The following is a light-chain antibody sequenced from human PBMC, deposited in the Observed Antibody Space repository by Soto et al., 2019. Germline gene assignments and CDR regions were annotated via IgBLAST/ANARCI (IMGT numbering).Light chain of an antibody. Sequence: SYELTQPPSVSVAPGQTARITCGGNNIRSKSVHWYQQRPGQAPVLVVQDDTDRPSGIPERFSGSNSGNTATLTISRVEAGDEADYYCQVWDSGSDHYVFGSGTKVNVL. CDR1: NIRSKS. V-gene: IGLV3-21*02. CDR2: DDT. J-gene: IGLJ1*01. CDR3: QVWDSGSDHYV.